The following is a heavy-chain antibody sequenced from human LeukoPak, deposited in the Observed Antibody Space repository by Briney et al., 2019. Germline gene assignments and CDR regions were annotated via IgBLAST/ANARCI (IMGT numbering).Heavy chain of an antibody. CDR3: AKRGSYYYFDY. CDR2: ISWNSGSI. CDR1: GFTFDDYA. D-gene: IGHD1-26*01. V-gene: IGHV3-9*01. J-gene: IGHJ4*02. Sequence: GGSLRLSCAASGFTFDDYAMHWVRQAPGKGLEWVSGISWNSGSIGCADSVKGRFTISRDNAKNSLYLQMNSLRAEDTALYYCAKRGSYYYFDYWGQGTLVTVSS.